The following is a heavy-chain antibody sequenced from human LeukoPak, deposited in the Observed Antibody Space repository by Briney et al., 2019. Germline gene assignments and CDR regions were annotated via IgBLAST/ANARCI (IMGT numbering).Heavy chain of an antibody. CDR1: GFTFSHYA. D-gene: IGHD3-22*01. V-gene: IGHV3-30-3*01. Sequence: PGGSLRLSCAASGFTFSHYAFHWVRQAPGKGLDWVAVISYDGDSKYYADSVKGRFTISRDNSKNTLYLQMNSLRAEDTAVYYCAVRYYYDSSGFYPYYFDYWGPGTLVTVSS. CDR2: ISYDGDSK. J-gene: IGHJ4*02. CDR3: AVRYYYDSSGFYPYYFDY.